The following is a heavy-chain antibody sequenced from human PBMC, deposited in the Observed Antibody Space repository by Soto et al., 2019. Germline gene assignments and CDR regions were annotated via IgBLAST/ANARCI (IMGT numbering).Heavy chain of an antibody. Sequence: GGSLRLSCAASGFTFSSCAMGWVRQAPGKGLEWVSEISGSYGAYYADSVKGRFTISRDNSKNTLYLRMNSLRAEDTAVYYCAKGRIAVAGLFDFWGQGTLVTVSS. V-gene: IGHV3-23*01. CDR2: ISGSYGA. J-gene: IGHJ4*02. D-gene: IGHD6-19*01. CDR3: AKGRIAVAGLFDF. CDR1: GFTFSSCA.